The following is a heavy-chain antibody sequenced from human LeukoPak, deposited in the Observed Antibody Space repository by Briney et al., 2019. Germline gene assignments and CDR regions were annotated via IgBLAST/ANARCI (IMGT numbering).Heavy chain of an antibody. J-gene: IGHJ2*01. V-gene: IGHV4-59*01. D-gene: IGHD3-22*01. CDR1: GGSISSYY. CDR2: IYYSGST. CDR3: ASWYYYDPSTHWYFDL. Sequence: TSETLSLTCTVSGGSISSYYWSWIRQPPGKGLEWIGYIYYSGSTNYNPSLKSRVTISVDTSKNQFSLKLSSVTAADTAVYYCASWYYYDPSTHWYFDLWGRGTLVTVSS.